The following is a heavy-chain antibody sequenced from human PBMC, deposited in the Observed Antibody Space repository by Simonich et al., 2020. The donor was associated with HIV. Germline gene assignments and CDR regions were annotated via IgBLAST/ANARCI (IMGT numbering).Heavy chain of an antibody. CDR3: ARQPPSPSGSSSWPIDY. Sequence: QVQLVESGGGVVQPGRSLRLSCATSGFIFANFGLHWVRQAPGNGLEWVAVIWYDGSKTYYADSVKGRVTISRDTSKNTLFLRMNSLRAEDTAVYYCARQPPSPSGSSSWPIDYWGQGTLVTVSS. J-gene: IGHJ4*02. CDR2: IWYDGSKT. D-gene: IGHD6-13*01. CDR1: GFIFANFG. V-gene: IGHV3-33*01.